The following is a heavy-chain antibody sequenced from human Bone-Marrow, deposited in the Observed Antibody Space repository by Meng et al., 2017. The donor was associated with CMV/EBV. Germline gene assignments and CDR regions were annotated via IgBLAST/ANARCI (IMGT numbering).Heavy chain of an antibody. Sequence: GESLKISCAASGFSLNTYSLHWARQAPGKGLEWVGRTRNKANSYTTEYAASVKGRFTISRDDSKNSLYLQMNSLKTEDTAVYYCARIIAARWGGYYYYGMDVWGQGTTVTVSS. D-gene: IGHD6-6*01. V-gene: IGHV3-72*01. CDR3: ARIIAARWGGYYYYGMDV. CDR2: TRNKANSYTT. J-gene: IGHJ6*02. CDR1: GFSLNTYS.